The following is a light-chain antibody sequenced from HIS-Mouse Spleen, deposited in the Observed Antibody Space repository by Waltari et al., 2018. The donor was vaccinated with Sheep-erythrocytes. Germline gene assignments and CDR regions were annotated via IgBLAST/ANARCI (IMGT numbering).Light chain of an antibody. V-gene: IGLV3-10*01. J-gene: IGLJ1*01. CDR2: EDS. CDR1: ALPKKY. CDR3: YSTDSSGNHYV. Sequence: SYELTPPPSVSVSPGQTARNTCSGDALPKKYAYWYQQKSGQAPVLVIYEDSRRPSGIPEGFSGSSSGTMATLTISGAQVEDEADYYCYSTDSSGNHYVFGTGTKVTVL.